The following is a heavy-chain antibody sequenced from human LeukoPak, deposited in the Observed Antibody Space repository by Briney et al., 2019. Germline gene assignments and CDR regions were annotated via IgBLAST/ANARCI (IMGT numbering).Heavy chain of an antibody. V-gene: IGHV3-66*01. CDR3: AGGENFDY. Sequence: ETLSLTCAVYGGSFSGYYWSWVRQAPGKGLEWVSVIYSGGSTYYADSVKGRFTISRDNSKNTLYLQMNSLRAEDTAVYYCAGGENFDYWGQGTLVTVSS. CDR1: GGSFSGYY. CDR2: IYSGGST. D-gene: IGHD3-16*01. J-gene: IGHJ4*02.